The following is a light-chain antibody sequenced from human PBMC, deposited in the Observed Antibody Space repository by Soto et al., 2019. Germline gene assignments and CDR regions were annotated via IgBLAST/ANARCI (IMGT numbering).Light chain of an antibody. V-gene: IGKV3-20*01. J-gene: IGKJ1*01. CDR2: GAS. CDR3: QQYGSSPPWT. CDR1: QRVRSD. Sequence: ETMMTQSPATLSVSPGERATLSCRASQRVRSDLAWYQQKPGQAPRLLIYGASSRATGIPDRFSGSGSGTDFTLTISRLEPEDFAVYYCQQYGSSPPWTFGQGTKVDIK.